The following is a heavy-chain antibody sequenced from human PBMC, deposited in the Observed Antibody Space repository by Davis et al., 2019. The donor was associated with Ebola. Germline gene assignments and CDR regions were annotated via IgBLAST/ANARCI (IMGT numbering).Heavy chain of an antibody. J-gene: IGHJ4*02. CDR1: GYAFIGYL. CDR2: INPNSGGT. Sequence: AASVKVSCKASGYAFIGYLIHWVRQAPGQGLEWMGWINPNSGGTNYAQKFQNWVTMTRDTSMSTAYMELRSLRSDDTAVYYCARDVVQYYYDSSGYSIRNKHFDYWGQGTLVTVSS. D-gene: IGHD3-22*01. V-gene: IGHV1-2*04. CDR3: ARDVVQYYYDSSGYSIRNKHFDY.